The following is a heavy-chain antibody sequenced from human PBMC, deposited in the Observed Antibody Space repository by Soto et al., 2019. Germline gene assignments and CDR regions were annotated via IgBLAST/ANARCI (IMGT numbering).Heavy chain of an antibody. CDR2: INPSGGTT. D-gene: IGHD5-18*01. V-gene: IGHV1-46*01. J-gene: IGHJ4*02. CDR3: ARDPSSDTAMGLDY. Sequence: SVMVCCKASGYTFTRYNLHCLRQAPGQGLEWMAIINPSGGTTYYVQKFEGRVTLTTDTSTSTVYMELSSLRSEDTAVYYCARDPSSDTAMGLDYWGQGTLVT. CDR1: GYTFTRYN.